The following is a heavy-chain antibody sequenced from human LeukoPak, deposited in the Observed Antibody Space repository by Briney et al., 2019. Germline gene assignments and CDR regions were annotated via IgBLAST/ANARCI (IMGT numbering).Heavy chain of an antibody. J-gene: IGHJ2*01. CDR2: IYTSGST. V-gene: IGHV4-4*07. CDR1: GGSFSGYY. CDR3: ARDYGGNPNYWYFDL. Sequence: SETLSLTCAVYGGSFSGYYWSWIRQSAGKGLEWIGRIYTSGSTNYSPSLKSRVTLSVDTSKNHFSLKLSSVTAADTALYYCARDYGGNPNYWYFDLWGRGTLVTVSS. D-gene: IGHD4-23*01.